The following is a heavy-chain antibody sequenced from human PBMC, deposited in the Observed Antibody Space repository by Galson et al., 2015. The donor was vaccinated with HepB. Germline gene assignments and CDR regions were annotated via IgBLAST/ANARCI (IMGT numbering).Heavy chain of an antibody. CDR1: GFTFSSYG. J-gene: IGHJ4*02. Sequence: SLRLSCAASGFTFSSYGMHWVRQAPGKGLEWVAVISYDGSNKYYADSVKGRFTISRDNSKNTLYLQMNSLRAEDTAVYYCAKAVGGAYYYDSSGYYYCGDFDYWGQGTLVTVSS. CDR2: ISYDGSNK. V-gene: IGHV3-30*18. D-gene: IGHD3-22*01. CDR3: AKAVGGAYYYDSSGYYYCGDFDY.